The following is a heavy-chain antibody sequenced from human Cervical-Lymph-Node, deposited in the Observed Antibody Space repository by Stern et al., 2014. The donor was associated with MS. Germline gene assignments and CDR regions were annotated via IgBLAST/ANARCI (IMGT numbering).Heavy chain of an antibody. CDR2: IYPGDSDI. CDR1: GYNFINYW. CDR3: ARWSVACDY. V-gene: IGHV5-51*03. Sequence: VQLVQSGAELKEPGESLKISCKTSGYNFINYWIAWVRQVPGKGLEWIGIIYPGDSDIRYSPSFQGQVTMSVDKSKTTAYLQWKSLKASDTAVYYCARWSVACDYWGQGALITVSS. J-gene: IGHJ4*02. D-gene: IGHD2-21*01.